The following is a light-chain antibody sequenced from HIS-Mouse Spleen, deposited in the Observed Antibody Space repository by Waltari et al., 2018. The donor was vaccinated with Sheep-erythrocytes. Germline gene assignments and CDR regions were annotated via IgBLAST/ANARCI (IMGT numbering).Light chain of an antibody. J-gene: IGLJ1*01. CDR1: SSDVGGYNY. CDR3: CSYAGSYNHV. Sequence: QSALTQPRSVSGSPGQSVTISCTGTSSDVGGYNYVSWYQQHPGKAPKLLIYDVRKRPSGVPDRASGSKAGNTASLTIAGLQAEDEADYYGCSYAGSYNHVFATGTKVTVL. V-gene: IGLV2-11*01. CDR2: DVR.